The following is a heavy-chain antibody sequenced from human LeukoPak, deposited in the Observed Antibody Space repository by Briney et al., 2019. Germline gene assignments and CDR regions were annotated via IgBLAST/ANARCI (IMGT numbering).Heavy chain of an antibody. V-gene: IGHV3-23*01. Sequence: PGGSLRLSCAASGFTFSSYAMSWVRQAPGKGLEWVSAISGSSSSTYYTDSVKGRFTISRDNAKNSLYLQMNSLRAEDTAVYYCARDKAPRHYGMDVWGQGTTVTVSS. CDR2: ISGSSSST. J-gene: IGHJ6*02. CDR1: GFTFSSYA. CDR3: ARDKAPRHYGMDV.